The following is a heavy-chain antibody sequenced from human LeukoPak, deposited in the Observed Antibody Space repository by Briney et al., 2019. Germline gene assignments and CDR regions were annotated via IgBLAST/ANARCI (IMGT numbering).Heavy chain of an antibody. D-gene: IGHD4-11*01. J-gene: IGHJ5*02. Sequence: PPETLSLTCTVSGGSISSYYWSWIRQPPGKGLEWIGYIYYSGSTNYNPSLKSRVTISVDTSKNQFSLKLSSVTAADTAVYYCARSMTTVTTYWFDPWGQGTLVTVSS. CDR3: ARSMTTVTTYWFDP. V-gene: IGHV4-59*01. CDR1: GGSISSYY. CDR2: IYYSGST.